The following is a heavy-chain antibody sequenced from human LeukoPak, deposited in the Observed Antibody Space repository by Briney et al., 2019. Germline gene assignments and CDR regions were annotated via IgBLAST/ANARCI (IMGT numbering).Heavy chain of an antibody. V-gene: IGHV1-8*01. CDR3: ARDVGITVADSFDP. D-gene: IGHD6-13*01. CDR2: MNPNSGNT. Sequence: ASVKVSCKASGYTFTSYDINWVRQATGQGLEWMGWMNPNSGNTGYAQKFQGRVTMTRNTSISTVYMEVRGLRSDDTAMYYCARDVGITVADSFDPWGQGTLVTVSS. J-gene: IGHJ5*02. CDR1: GYTFTSYD.